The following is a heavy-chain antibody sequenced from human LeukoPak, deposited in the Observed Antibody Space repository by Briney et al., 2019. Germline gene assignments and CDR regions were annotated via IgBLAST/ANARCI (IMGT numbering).Heavy chain of an antibody. CDR3: ARGPGPWFDP. Sequence: ASVKVSCKASGYTFTSYYMHWVRQAPGQGLEWMGIINPSGGSTSYAQKFQGRVTMTRNTSISTAYMELSSLRSEDTAVYYCARGPGPWFDPWGQGTLVTVSS. CDR1: GYTFTSYY. V-gene: IGHV1-46*01. CDR2: INPSGGST. J-gene: IGHJ5*02.